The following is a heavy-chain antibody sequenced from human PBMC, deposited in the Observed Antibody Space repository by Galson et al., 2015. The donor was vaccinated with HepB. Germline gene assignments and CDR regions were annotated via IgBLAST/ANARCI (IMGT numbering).Heavy chain of an antibody. V-gene: IGHV1-46*01. CDR1: GYTFTNYY. CDR3: ARGGSYFDGRGSLYNWFDP. J-gene: IGHJ5*02. Sequence: SVKVSCKASGYTFTNYYPHWVRQAPGQGLEWMAIIDPRGGSTTFAQKFQGRVTLTRDTSTSTVYMELSSLRSEDTAVYYCARGGSYFDGRGSLYNWFDPWGQGTLVTVSS. D-gene: IGHD3-22*01. CDR2: IDPRGGST.